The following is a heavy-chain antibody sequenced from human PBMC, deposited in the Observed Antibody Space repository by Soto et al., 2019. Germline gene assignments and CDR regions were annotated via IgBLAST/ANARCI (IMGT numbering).Heavy chain of an antibody. D-gene: IGHD1-1*01. CDR1: GDTFDTFA. Sequence: QVQLVQSGAEVLKPGSSVKVSCKASGDTFDTFAISWVRQAPGQGLEWMGGIIPIFRTPDYAQKFQGRVTITADVSTSTAYMELSSLRSEDTAVYYCARDKDREQLGGNYYYTFDVWGQGTTVTVSS. CDR3: ARDKDREQLGGNYYYTFDV. V-gene: IGHV1-69*12. CDR2: IIPIFRTP. J-gene: IGHJ6*02.